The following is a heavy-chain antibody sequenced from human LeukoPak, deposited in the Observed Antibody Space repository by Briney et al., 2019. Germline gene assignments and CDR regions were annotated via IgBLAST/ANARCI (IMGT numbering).Heavy chain of an antibody. D-gene: IGHD3-9*01. Sequence: ASVKVSCKASGYTFTSYGISWVRQAPGQGLEWMGWISAYNGNTNYPQKLQGRVTMTTDTSTSTAYMELRSLRSDDTAVYYCARDSSYYDILTGYYYYFDYWGQGTLVTVSS. CDR3: ARDSSYYDILTGYYYYFDY. CDR1: GYTFTSYG. J-gene: IGHJ4*02. V-gene: IGHV1-18*01. CDR2: ISAYNGNT.